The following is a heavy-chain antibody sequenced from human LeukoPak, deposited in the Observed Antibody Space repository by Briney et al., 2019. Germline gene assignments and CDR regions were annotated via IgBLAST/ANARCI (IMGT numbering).Heavy chain of an antibody. Sequence: HPGRSLRLSCAASGFTFSSYAMHWVRQAPGKGLEWVSAISGSGGSTYYADSVKGRFTISRDNSKNTVYLQMNTLRAEDTAVYYCAKDYPLDYWGQGALVTVSS. V-gene: IGHV3-23*01. CDR1: GFTFSSYA. CDR3: AKDYPLDY. J-gene: IGHJ4*02. CDR2: ISGSGGST.